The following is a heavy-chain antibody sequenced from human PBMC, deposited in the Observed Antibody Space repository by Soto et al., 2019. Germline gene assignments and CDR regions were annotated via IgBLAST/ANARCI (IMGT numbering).Heavy chain of an antibody. Sequence: GGSLRLSCAVSGFRFRDYWMSWVRQAPGKGLEWVANIKQDESDKYYVDSVKGRFTISRDNAKNALYLQMSSLRAEDTAVYYCARGFSAGKGSPPDFWGQGSLVTVSS. D-gene: IGHD6-13*01. CDR3: ARGFSAGKGSPPDF. J-gene: IGHJ4*02. CDR2: IKQDESDK. CDR1: GFRFRDYW. V-gene: IGHV3-7*03.